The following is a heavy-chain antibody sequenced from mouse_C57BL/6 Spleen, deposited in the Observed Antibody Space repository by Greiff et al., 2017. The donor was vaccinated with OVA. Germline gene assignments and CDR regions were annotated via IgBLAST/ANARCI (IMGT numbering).Heavy chain of an antibody. CDR2: IWSGGST. CDR3: ARNLDGSSYWYFDY. J-gene: IGHJ2*01. D-gene: IGHD1-1*01. Sequence: VKLMESGPGLVQPSQSLSITCTVSGFSLTSYGVHWVRQSPGKGLEWLGVIWSGGSTDYNAAFISRLSISKDNSKSQVFFKMNSLQADDTAIYYCARNLDGSSYWYFDYWGQGTTLTVSS. CDR1: GFSLTSYG. V-gene: IGHV2-2*01.